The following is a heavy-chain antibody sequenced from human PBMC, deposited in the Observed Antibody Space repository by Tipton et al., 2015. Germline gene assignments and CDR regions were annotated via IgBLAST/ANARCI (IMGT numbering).Heavy chain of an antibody. J-gene: IGHJ6*02. D-gene: IGHD4-11*01. V-gene: IGHV3-7*03. Sequence: SLRLSCAVSGFTFSNYPMSWVRQAPGKGLEWVANIKQDGSEKNYVDSVKGRFTISRDNSKNTVYLQMNSLRAEDTAVYYCAKRDYRPYYYGMDVWGQGTTVTVSS. CDR3: AKRDYRPYYYGMDV. CDR2: IKQDGSEK. CDR1: GFTFSNYP.